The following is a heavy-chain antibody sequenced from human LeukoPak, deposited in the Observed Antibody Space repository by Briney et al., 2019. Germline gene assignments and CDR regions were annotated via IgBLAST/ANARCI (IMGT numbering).Heavy chain of an antibody. CDR2: ISYDGSNK. J-gene: IGHJ4*02. D-gene: IGHD6-13*01. Sequence: GGSLRLSCAASGFTFSSYAMHWVRQAPGKGLEWVAVISYDGSNKYYADSVKGRFTISRDNSKNTLYLQMNSLRAEDTAVYYCARESSGYSSSWYRVAYFDYWGQGTLVTVSS. CDR1: GFTFSSYA. CDR3: ARESSGYSSSWYRVAYFDY. V-gene: IGHV3-30-3*01.